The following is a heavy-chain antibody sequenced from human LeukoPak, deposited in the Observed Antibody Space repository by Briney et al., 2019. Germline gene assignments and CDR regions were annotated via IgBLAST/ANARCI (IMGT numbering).Heavy chain of an antibody. CDR1: GFTFSSFA. J-gene: IGHJ4*02. D-gene: IGHD3-10*01. CDR3: ARARYGSGSWYLDS. Sequence: PEGSLRLSCAASGFTFSSFAMNWVRQAPGKGLEWVSFISSGSSYRYYADSMKGRFTISRDNAENSLSLQMNSLRVGDTAVYYCARARYGSGSWYLDSWGQGTLVTVSS. V-gene: IGHV3-21*01. CDR2: ISSGSSYR.